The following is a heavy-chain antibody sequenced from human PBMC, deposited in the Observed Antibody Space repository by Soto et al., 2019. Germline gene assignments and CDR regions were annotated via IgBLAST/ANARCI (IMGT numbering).Heavy chain of an antibody. CDR1: GFSLSTSGVG. V-gene: IGHV2-5*01. Sequence: SGPTLVNPTQTLTLTCTFSGFSLSTSGVGVGWIRQPPGKALEWLALIYWNDDKRYSPSLKSRLTITKDTSKNQVVLTMTNMDPVDTATYYCAHRRAVFDYDSPEFLTMFDYWGQGTLVTVSS. J-gene: IGHJ4*02. CDR3: AHRRAVFDYDSPEFLTMFDY. D-gene: IGHD3-22*01. CDR2: IYWNDDK.